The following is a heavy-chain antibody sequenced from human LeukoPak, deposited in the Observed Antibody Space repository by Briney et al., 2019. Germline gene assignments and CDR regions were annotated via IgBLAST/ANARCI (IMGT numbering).Heavy chain of an antibody. CDR2: ISYDGSNK. V-gene: IGHV3-30-3*01. Sequence: GGSLRLSCAASGFTFSSYAMHWVRQAPGKGLEWVAVISYDGSNKYYADSVKGRFTISRDNSKNTLYLQMNSLRAEDTAVYYCARDDGYCSSTSCANEPPFGYWGQGTLVTVSS. J-gene: IGHJ4*02. CDR1: GFTFSSYA. CDR3: ARDDGYCSSTSCANEPPFGY. D-gene: IGHD2-2*01.